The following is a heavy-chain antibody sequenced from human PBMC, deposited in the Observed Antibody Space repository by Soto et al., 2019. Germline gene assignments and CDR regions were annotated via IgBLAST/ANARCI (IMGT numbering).Heavy chain of an antibody. CDR3: ARDPHKRVGYCSGGSCPMTN. V-gene: IGHV3-11*01. J-gene: IGHJ4*02. D-gene: IGHD2-15*01. Sequence: GGSLRLSCAASGFTFSDYYMSWIRQAPGKGLEWVSYISSSGSTIYYADSVKGRFTISRDNAKNSLYLQMNSLRAEDTAVYYCARDPHKRVGYCSGGSCPMTNWGQGTLVTVSS. CDR1: GFTFSDYY. CDR2: ISSSGSTI.